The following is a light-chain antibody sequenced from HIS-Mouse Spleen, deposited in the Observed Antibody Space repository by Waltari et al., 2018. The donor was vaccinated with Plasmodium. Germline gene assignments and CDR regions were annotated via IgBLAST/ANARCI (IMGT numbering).Light chain of an antibody. Sequence: SYELTQPPSVSVSPEQTASITCSGDILGYKYACWHQQKPGQSPVLVIDQDSKRPSGIPERFSGSNSGNTATLTISGTQAMDEADYYCQAWDSSTVVFGGGTKLTVL. CDR1: ILGYKY. CDR2: QDS. V-gene: IGLV3-1*01. J-gene: IGLJ2*01. CDR3: QAWDSSTVV.